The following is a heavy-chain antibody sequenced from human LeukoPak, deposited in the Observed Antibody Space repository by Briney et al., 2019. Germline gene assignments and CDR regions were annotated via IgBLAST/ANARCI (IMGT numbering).Heavy chain of an antibody. CDR3: ARDTARGWFDP. V-gene: IGHV4-38-2*02. J-gene: IGHJ5*02. CDR1: GYSISSGYY. D-gene: IGHD5-18*01. CDR2: IYHSGST. Sequence: PSETLSLTCIVSGYSISSGYYWGWIRQPPGKGLEWIGSIYHSGSTYYNPSLKSRVTISVDTSKNQFSLKLSSVTAADTAVYYCARDTARGWFDPWGQGTLVTVSS.